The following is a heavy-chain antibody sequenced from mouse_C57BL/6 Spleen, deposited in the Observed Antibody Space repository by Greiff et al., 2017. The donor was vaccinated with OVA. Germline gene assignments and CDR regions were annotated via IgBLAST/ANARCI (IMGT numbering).Heavy chain of an antibody. V-gene: IGHV5-15*01. CDR1: GFTFSDYG. CDR3: ARRTGTGAMDY. D-gene: IGHD4-1*01. Sequence: EVKVVESGGGLVQPGGSLKLSCAASGFTFSDYGMAWVRQAPRKGPEWVAFLSNLAYSISYAATVTGRFTISRENAKNTLYLEMGSLRSEDTAMYYCARRTGTGAMDYWGQGTSVTVSS. J-gene: IGHJ4*01. CDR2: LSNLAYSI.